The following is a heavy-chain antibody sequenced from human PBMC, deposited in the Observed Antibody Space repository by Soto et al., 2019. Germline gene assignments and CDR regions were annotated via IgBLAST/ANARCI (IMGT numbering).Heavy chain of an antibody. CDR3: TRGAPSIVVVVAATREPSDYWGQGTLVTVSSGKIFFFGDPVPPLAARPADYYMDV. J-gene: IGHJ6*03. Sequence: HPGGSLRLSCTASGFTFGDYAMSWFRQAPGKGLEWVGFIRSKAYGGTTEYAASVKGRFTISRDDSKSVAYLQMNSLKTEDTAVYYCTRGAPSIVVVVAATREPSDYWGQGTLVTVSSGKIFFFGDPVPPLAARPADYYMDVWGKGTTVTVSS. CDR1: GFTFGDYA. CDR2: IRSKAYGGTT. D-gene: IGHD2-15*01. V-gene: IGHV3-49*03.